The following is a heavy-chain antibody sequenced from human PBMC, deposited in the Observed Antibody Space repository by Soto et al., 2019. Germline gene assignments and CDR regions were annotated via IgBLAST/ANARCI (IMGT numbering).Heavy chain of an antibody. D-gene: IGHD6-13*01. J-gene: IGHJ4*02. V-gene: IGHV5-10-1*01. CDR1: GYSFTSYW. CDR2: IDPSDSYT. Sequence: GESLKISCKGSGYSFTSYWISWVRQMRGKGLEWMGRIDPSDSYTNYSPSFQGHVTISADKSISTAYLQWSSLKASDTAMYYCRIAAAGPLLDYWGQGTQVTVSS. CDR3: RIAAAGPLLDY.